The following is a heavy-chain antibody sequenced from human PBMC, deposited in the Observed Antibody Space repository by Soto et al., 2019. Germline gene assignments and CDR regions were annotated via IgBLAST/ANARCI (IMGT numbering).Heavy chain of an antibody. D-gene: IGHD3-22*01. CDR3: VRVLDSSWYADL. Sequence: QVQLQESGPGLVKPSETLSLTCSVSGGSVSNASFYWTWIRQAPGTGLEYIGYIFYTGVTNYNPSLSSRVTRSLDTYKNHFSLKLNSMTAADTAVYYCVRVLDSSWYADLWGRGTLVTVSS. J-gene: IGHJ2*01. V-gene: IGHV4-61*03. CDR2: IFYTGVT. CDR1: GGSVSNASFY.